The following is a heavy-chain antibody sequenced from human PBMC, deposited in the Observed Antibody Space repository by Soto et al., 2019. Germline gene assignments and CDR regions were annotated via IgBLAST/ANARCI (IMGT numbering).Heavy chain of an antibody. V-gene: IGHV3-48*01. CDR3: ARLGRPQSSLFIDTALSH. CDR1: GFTFSVYS. CDR2: ITSDTKTI. J-gene: IGHJ4*02. Sequence: ASVKVSCVASGFTFSVYSMNWVRQAPGKGLEWFSYITSDTKTIKYADSVKGRFTISRDNAKNSVYLQMDNLRADDTAMYYCARLGRPQSSLFIDTALSHWGQGTLVTVSS. D-gene: IGHD5-18*01.